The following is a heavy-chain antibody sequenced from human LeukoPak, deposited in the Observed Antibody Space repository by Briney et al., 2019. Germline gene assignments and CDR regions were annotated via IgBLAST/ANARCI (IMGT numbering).Heavy chain of an antibody. Sequence: GGSLTLSCAASGFTVSSYWIHWVRQAPGKGLVWVSLIRRDGTTSFAASVQGRFTISRDNAKNTLYLQMNSLRAEDTAVYYCARAPLLLEDHFDYWGQGTLGTVSS. CDR1: GFTVSSYW. J-gene: IGHJ4*02. CDR3: ARAPLLLEDHFDY. V-gene: IGHV3-74*01. D-gene: IGHD2-21*02. CDR2: IRRDGTT.